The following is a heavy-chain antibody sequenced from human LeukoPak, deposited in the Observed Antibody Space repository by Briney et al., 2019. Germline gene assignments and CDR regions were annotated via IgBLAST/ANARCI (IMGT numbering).Heavy chain of an antibody. CDR1: GFTFSSYA. Sequence: GGSLRLSCAASGFTFSSYAMHWVRQAPGKGLEWVAVISYDGSNKYYADSVKGRFTISRDNAKNSLYLQMNSLRAEDTAVYYCARDLHSSSSYYYYMDVWGKGTTVTVSS. D-gene: IGHD6-6*01. V-gene: IGHV3-30-3*01. CDR3: ARDLHSSSSYYYYMDV. J-gene: IGHJ6*03. CDR2: ISYDGSNK.